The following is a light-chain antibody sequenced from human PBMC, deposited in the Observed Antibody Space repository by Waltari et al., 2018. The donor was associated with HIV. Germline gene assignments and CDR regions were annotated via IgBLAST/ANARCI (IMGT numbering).Light chain of an antibody. Sequence: QSALTQPASVSGSPGQSITISCTRTSSNVGAYNYVSWYQQHPGKAPKLMIYDVTKRPSGVSNRFSGSKSANTASLTISGLQAEDEADYYCCSYAGSSTYVFGSGTKVTVL. CDR2: DVT. J-gene: IGLJ1*01. CDR1: SSNVGAYNY. CDR3: CSYAGSSTYV. V-gene: IGLV2-23*02.